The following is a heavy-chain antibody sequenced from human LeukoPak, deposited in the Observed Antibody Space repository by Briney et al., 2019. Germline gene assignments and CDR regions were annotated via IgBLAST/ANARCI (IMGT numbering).Heavy chain of an antibody. CDR1: GYTSTGYY. D-gene: IGHD4-4*01. V-gene: IGHV1-2*02. CDR2: INPNSGGT. CDR3: ARWRVTHDAFDI. J-gene: IGHJ3*02. Sequence: RASVKVSCKASGYTSTGYYMHWVRQAPGQGLEWMGWINPNSGGTNYAQKFQGRVTMTRDTSISTAYMELSRLRSDDTAVYYCARWRVTHDAFDIWGQGTMVTVSS.